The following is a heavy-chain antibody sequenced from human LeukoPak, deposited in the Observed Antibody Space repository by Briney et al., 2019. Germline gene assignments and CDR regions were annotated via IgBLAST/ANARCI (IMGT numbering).Heavy chain of an antibody. Sequence: GGSLRLSCAASGFTFSSYAMHWVRQAPGKGLEWVAVISYDGSNKYYADSVKGRFTISRDNSKNTLYLQMNNLRAEDTAIYYCAKEKAPWYPFDCWGQGTLVTVSS. J-gene: IGHJ4*02. V-gene: IGHV3-30-3*01. CDR1: GFTFSSYA. CDR3: AKEKAPWYPFDC. CDR2: ISYDGSNK. D-gene: IGHD6-13*01.